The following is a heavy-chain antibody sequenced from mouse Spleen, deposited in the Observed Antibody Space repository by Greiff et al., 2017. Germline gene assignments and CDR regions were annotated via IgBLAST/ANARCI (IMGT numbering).Heavy chain of an antibody. D-gene: IGHD2-13*01. Sequence: EGKMVESGGGLVKPGGSLKLSCAASGFTFSSYAMSWVRQTPEKRLEWVAAINSNGGSTYYPDTVKDRFTISRDNAKNTLYLQMSSLRSEDTALYYCARHLGGDSWFAYWGQGTLVTVSA. CDR3: ARHLGGDSWFAY. J-gene: IGHJ3*01. CDR1: GFTFSSYA. V-gene: IGHV5-6-2*01. CDR2: INSNGGST.